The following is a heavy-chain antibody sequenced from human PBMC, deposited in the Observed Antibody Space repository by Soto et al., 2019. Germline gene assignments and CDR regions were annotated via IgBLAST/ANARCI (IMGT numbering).Heavy chain of an antibody. J-gene: IGHJ6*02. Sequence: QVQVVQSGAEVKKPGASVQLSCKASGYTFTTNYMHWVRQAPGQGPEWMGVIKPTGGTTTYAQKFQGWVTVGRDTSTSTVYMELRSLGPDDTVVYYCARGAVDNFHGREVWGRGTTVIVSS. CDR3: ARGAVDNFHGREV. CDR1: GYTFTTNY. V-gene: IGHV1-46*01. CDR2: IKPTGGTT. D-gene: IGHD1-1*01.